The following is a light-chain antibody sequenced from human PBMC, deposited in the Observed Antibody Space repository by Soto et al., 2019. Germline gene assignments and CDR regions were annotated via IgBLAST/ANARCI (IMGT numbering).Light chain of an antibody. J-gene: IGLJ1*01. CDR2: EVS. Sequence: QSVLTQPASVSGSPGQWITISCTGTSSDFGHYNHVSWYQQHPGKAPKLIIYEVSNRPSAVSDRFSGSKSGNTASLTISGLQTEDEAHYYCTSDTGGSAPFVFGTGTKVTVL. V-gene: IGLV2-14*01. CDR3: TSDTGGSAPFV. CDR1: SSDFGHYNH.